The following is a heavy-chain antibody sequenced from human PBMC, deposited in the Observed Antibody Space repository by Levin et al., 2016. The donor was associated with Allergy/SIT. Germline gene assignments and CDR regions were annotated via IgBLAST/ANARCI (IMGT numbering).Heavy chain of an antibody. CDR1: GASVRDSY. CDR3: ARVLIERYSYGYGKMDV. J-gene: IGHJ6*04. D-gene: IGHD5-18*01. CDR2: TQDTART. V-gene: IGHV4-59*02. Sequence: GSLRLSCSVSGASVRDSYWSWVRQPPGKGLQWIGFTQDTARTQYSSSLKGRVTISVDTSKNQISLRLTSVTAADTAVYYCARVLIERYSYGYGKMDVWGKGTTVTVSS.